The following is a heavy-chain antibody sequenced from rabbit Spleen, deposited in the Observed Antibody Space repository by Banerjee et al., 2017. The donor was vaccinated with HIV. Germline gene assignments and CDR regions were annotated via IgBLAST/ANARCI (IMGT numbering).Heavy chain of an antibody. CDR3: ARDIYGHGGFSL. J-gene: IGHJ4*01. CDR2: INVVTGKA. Sequence: QSLEESGGDLVKPGASLTLTCKASGFPFSEKAVMCWVRQAPGKGLTWIACINVVTGKAVYASWAKGRFTFSRTSSTTVTLQMTSLTAADTATYFCARDIYGHGGFSLWGQGTLVTVS. V-gene: IGHV1S40*01. D-gene: IGHD6-1*01. CDR1: GFPFSEKAV.